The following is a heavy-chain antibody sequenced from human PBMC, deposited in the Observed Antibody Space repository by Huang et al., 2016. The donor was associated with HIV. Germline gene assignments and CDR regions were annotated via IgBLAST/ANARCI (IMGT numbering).Heavy chain of an antibody. V-gene: IGHV7-4-1*01. Sequence: QVQLVQSGSELKKPGASVKVSCKASGYTFTNYALNWVRQAPGQGLECLGWINTNPGNPTYAHVFTGRFVFSVDTSVSTASLQIRSLRAEDTAVYYCARVGDSSGYLDAFDIWGQGTLVTVSS. CDR1: GYTFTNYA. D-gene: IGHD6-19*01. J-gene: IGHJ3*02. CDR3: ARVGDSSGYLDAFDI. CDR2: INTNPGNP.